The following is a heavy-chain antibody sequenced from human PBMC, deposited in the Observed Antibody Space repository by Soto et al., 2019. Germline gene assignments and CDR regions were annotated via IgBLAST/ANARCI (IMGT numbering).Heavy chain of an antibody. Sequence: SVKVSCKASGGTFSSYAISWVRQAPGQGLEWMGGIIPIFGTANYAQKFQGRVTITADESTSTAYMELSSLRSEDTAVYYCARNKRDGYNLRLDYWGQGTLVTVSS. J-gene: IGHJ4*02. V-gene: IGHV1-69*13. D-gene: IGHD5-12*01. CDR1: GGTFSSYA. CDR3: ARNKRDGYNLRLDY. CDR2: IIPIFGTA.